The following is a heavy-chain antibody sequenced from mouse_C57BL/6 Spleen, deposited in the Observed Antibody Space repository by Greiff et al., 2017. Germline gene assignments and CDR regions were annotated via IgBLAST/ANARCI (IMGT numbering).Heavy chain of an antibody. CDR2: INPNNGGT. CDR1: GYTFTDYY. J-gene: IGHJ2*01. Sequence: EVQLQQSGPELVKPGASVKISCKASGYTFTDYYMNWVKQSHGKSLEWIGDINPNNGGTSYNQKFKGKATLTVDKSSSTAYMELRSLTSEDSAVYYCARRGYYGTLDYWGQGTTLTVSS. CDR3: ARRGYYGTLDY. V-gene: IGHV1-26*01. D-gene: IGHD1-1*01.